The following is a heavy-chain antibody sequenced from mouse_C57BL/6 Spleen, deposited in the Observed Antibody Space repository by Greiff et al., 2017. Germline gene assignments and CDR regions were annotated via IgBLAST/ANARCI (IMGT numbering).Heavy chain of an antibody. D-gene: IGHD1-1*01. J-gene: IGHJ2*01. V-gene: IGHV1-64*01. CDR2: IHPNSGST. Sequence: QVQLQQPGAELVKPGASVKLSCKASGYTFTSYWMHWVKQRPGQGLEWIGMIHPNSGSTNYNEKFKSKATLTVDKSSSTAYMQLSSLTSEDSAVYYCARFIVLEWYKAFDYWGQGTTLTVSS. CDR1: GYTFTSYW. CDR3: ARFIVLEWYKAFDY.